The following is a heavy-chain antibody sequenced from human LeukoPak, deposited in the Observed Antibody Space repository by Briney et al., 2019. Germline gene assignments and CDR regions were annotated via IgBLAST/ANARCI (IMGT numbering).Heavy chain of an antibody. J-gene: IGHJ4*02. V-gene: IGHV1-46*01. CDR3: ARDGDDDYDILTGYQY. Sequence: ASVKVSCKASGYTFTSYYMHWVRQAPGQGLEWMGIINPSGGSTSYAQKFQGRVTMTRDTSTSTVYMELSSLRSEDTAVYYCARDGDDDYDILTGYQYWGQGTLVTVSS. CDR1: GYTFTSYY. D-gene: IGHD3-9*01. CDR2: INPSGGST.